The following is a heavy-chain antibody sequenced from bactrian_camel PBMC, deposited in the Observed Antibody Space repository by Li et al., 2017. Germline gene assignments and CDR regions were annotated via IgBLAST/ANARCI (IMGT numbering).Heavy chain of an antibody. CDR3: AALRRVPTFTRSDLSQLPLGY. J-gene: IGHJ6*01. CDR1: EFTFSIFR. V-gene: IGHV3S1*01. CDR2: IAAATGRT. Sequence: GGLVQPGGSLRLSCAALEFTFSIFRMYWVRQAPGKGLEWVSTIAAATGRTYYADSVTGRFTISQDNAKNTLYLQMDSLKPEDTAMYYCAALRRVPTFTRSDLSQLPLGYKGQGTQVTVS.